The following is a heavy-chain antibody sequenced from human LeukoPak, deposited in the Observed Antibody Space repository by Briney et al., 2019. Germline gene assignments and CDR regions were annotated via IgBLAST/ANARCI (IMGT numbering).Heavy chain of an antibody. CDR3: ARPYCSSTSCYSEPGFDY. CDR2: INPSGGST. J-gene: IGHJ4*02. CDR1: GYTFTGYY. D-gene: IGHD2-2*01. V-gene: IGHV1-46*01. Sequence: GASVKVSCKASGYTFTGYYMHWVRQAPGQGLEWMGIINPSGGSTSYAQKFQGRVTMTRDTSTSTVYMELSSLRSEDTAVYYCARPYCSSTSCYSEPGFDYWGQGTLVTVSS.